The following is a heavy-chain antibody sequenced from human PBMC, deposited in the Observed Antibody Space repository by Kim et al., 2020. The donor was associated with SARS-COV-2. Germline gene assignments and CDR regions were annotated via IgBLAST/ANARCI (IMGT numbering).Heavy chain of an antibody. J-gene: IGHJ5*02. CDR3: AAHSYLSISP. D-gene: IGHD3-10*01. CDR2: ISGSGTTI. CDR1: GFMFSRYT. V-gene: IGHV3-48*02. Sequence: GGSLRLSCAASGFMFSRYTMNWVRQAPGKGLEWVSQISGSGTTIYYAESVKGRFTISRDNAKNSLYLQMNSLRDEDTAVYYCAAHSYLSISPWGQGTLVTVSS.